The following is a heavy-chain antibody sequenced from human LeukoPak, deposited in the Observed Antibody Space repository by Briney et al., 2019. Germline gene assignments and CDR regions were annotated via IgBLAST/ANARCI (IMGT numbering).Heavy chain of an antibody. CDR1: GFTFSSYG. CDR3: ASPLAVAGSFDP. CDR2: IWYDGSNK. J-gene: IGHJ5*02. V-gene: IGHV3-33*01. Sequence: PGRSLRLSCAASGFTFSSYGMHWVRQAPGKGLEWVAVIWYDGSNKYYADSVKGRFTISRDNSKNTLYLQMNSLRAEDTAVYYCASPLAVAGSFDPWGQGTLVTVSS. D-gene: IGHD6-19*01.